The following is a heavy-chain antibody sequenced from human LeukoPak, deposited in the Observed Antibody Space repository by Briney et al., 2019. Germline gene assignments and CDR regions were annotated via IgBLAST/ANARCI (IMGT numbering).Heavy chain of an antibody. CDR2: IYYSGTT. Sequence: SETLSLTCTVSGGSISSSSYYWGWIRQPPGKGLEWIANIYYSGTTYYNPSLKSRVTISLDTSKNQFSLKLSSVTASDTAVYYCARWEYASGGYFDSWGQGTLVTVSS. D-gene: IGHD3-10*01. CDR1: GGSISSSSYY. CDR3: ARWEYASGGYFDS. V-gene: IGHV4-39*01. J-gene: IGHJ4*02.